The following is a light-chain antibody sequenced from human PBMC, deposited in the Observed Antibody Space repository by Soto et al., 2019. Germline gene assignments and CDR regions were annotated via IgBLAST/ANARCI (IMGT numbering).Light chain of an antibody. CDR2: DVS. Sequence: EIVLTQSPATLSLSPGERATLSCRASQSVSSYLAWYQQKPGQAPRLLIYDVSSRATGIPDRFSGSGSGTDFTLTISRLEPEDFAVYFCQQYGSSPRAFGQGTKVEVK. J-gene: IGKJ1*01. CDR1: QSVSSY. V-gene: IGKV3-20*01. CDR3: QQYGSSPRA.